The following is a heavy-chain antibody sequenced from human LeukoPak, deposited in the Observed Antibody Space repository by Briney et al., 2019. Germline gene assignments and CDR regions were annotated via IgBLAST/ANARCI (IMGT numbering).Heavy chain of an antibody. CDR1: GFTFSGYA. Sequence: GGSLRLSCAASGFTFSGYAMSWVRQAPGKGLEWVSAISGSGGSTYYADSVKGRFTISRDNSKNTLYLQMNSLRAEDTAVYYCAKVGDYYGSGSYDYWGQGTLVTVSS. CDR2: ISGSGGST. D-gene: IGHD3-10*01. V-gene: IGHV3-23*01. CDR3: AKVGDYYGSGSYDY. J-gene: IGHJ4*02.